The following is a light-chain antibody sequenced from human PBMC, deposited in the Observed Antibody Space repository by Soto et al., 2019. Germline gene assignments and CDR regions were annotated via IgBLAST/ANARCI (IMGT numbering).Light chain of an antibody. Sequence: EIVMTQSPATLSVSPGEGASLSCRASQSVRSNLAWYQQKPGQAPRLLIFGASTRATGIPARCSGSGSGAEVTLTSSSLQCGDCAVYDCQQYNKWRAVTFGQGTRLEIK. CDR2: GAS. J-gene: IGKJ5*01. V-gene: IGKV3-15*01. CDR1: QSVRSN. CDR3: QQYNKWRAVT.